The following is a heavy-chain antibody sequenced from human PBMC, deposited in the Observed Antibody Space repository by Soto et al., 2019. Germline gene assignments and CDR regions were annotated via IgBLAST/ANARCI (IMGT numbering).Heavy chain of an antibody. D-gene: IGHD3-10*01. Sequence: QVHLVQSGAEVKKPGASVKVSCKASGYTFTNYDINWVRQAPGQGLEWMGWISTYTGNTHYAQKLQGRVTMTTDTSPSTADMALRSVTSADTAVYYCARGYYYGSGGPTPGGMDAWGQGTTVTVSS. V-gene: IGHV1-18*01. CDR1: GYTFTNYD. CDR3: ARGYYYGSGGPTPGGMDA. J-gene: IGHJ6*02. CDR2: ISTYTGNT.